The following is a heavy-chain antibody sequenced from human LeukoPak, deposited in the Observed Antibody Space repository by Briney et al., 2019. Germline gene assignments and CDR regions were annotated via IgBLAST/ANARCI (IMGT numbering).Heavy chain of an antibody. CDR3: ARRNLLSGAFDI. CDR2: INHSGST. CDR1: GGSFSGYY. D-gene: IGHD2-2*01. Sequence: SETLSLTCAVYGGSFSGYYWSWIRQPPGKGLEWIGEINHSGSTNYNPSLKSRVTTSVDTSKNQFSLKLSSVTAADTAVYYCARRNLLSGAFDIWGQGTMVTVSS. J-gene: IGHJ3*02. V-gene: IGHV4-34*01.